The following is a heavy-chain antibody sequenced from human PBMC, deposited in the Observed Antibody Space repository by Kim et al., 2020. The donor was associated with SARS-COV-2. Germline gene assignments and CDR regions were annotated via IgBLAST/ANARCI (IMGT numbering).Heavy chain of an antibody. CDR2: ISAYNGNT. CDR1: GYTFTSYG. J-gene: IGHJ6*02. V-gene: IGHV1-18*01. Sequence: ASVKVSCKASGYTFTSYGISWVRQAPGQGLEWMGWISAYNGNTNYAQKLQGRVTMTTDTSTSTAYMELRSLRSDDTAVYYCARDPGRITMVRGVIILSYYGMDVWAKGPRSPSP. D-gene: IGHD3-10*01. CDR3: ARDPGRITMVRGVIILSYYGMDV.